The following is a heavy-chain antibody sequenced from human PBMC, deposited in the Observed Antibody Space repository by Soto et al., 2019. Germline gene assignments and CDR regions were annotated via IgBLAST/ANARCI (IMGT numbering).Heavy chain of an antibody. CDR3: AREWELRGYYYYGMDV. V-gene: IGHV4-39*02. D-gene: IGHD1-26*01. J-gene: IGHJ6*02. CDR2: IYYSGST. CDR1: GGSISSSYF. Sequence: SETLSLTCTVSGGSISSSYFWGWIRQPPGKGLEWIGSIYYSGSTYYNPSLKSRVTISVDTSKNQFSLKLSSVTAADTAVYYCAREWELRGYYYYGMDVWGQGTTVTVSS.